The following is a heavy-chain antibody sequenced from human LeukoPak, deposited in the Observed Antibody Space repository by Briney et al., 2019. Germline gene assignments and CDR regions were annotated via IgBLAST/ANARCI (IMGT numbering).Heavy chain of an antibody. CDR3: ARVGYDILTQHIDY. CDR1: GYTFTSYD. V-gene: IGHV1-8*01. J-gene: IGHJ4*02. D-gene: IGHD3-9*01. CDR2: MNPNSGNT. Sequence: ASVKVSCKASGYTFTSYDINWVRQATGQGLEWMGWMNPNSGNTGYAQKFQGRVTMTRNTSISTAYMELSRLRSEDTAVYYCARVGYDILTQHIDYWGQGTLVTVSS.